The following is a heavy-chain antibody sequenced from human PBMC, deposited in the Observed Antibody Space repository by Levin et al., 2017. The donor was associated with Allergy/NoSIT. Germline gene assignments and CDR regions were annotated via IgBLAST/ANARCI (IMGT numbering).Heavy chain of an antibody. V-gene: IGHV4-39*07. CDR1: GGSISTSSYY. D-gene: IGHD2-8*01. CDR3: ARDEMVHEIQYYYGIDV. J-gene: IGHJ6*02. Sequence: SETLSLTCTVSGGSISTSSYYWGWIRQPPGKGLEWIGNIYYSGSTYYNPSLKSRVTISVDTSKNQFSLKLTSVTAADTAVYYCARDEMVHEIQYYYGIDVWGQGTTVSVSS. CDR2: IYYSGST.